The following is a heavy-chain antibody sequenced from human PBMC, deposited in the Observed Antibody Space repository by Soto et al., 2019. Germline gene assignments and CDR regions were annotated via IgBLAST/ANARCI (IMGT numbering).Heavy chain of an antibody. J-gene: IGHJ5*02. Sequence: SETLSLTCAVSGGSISSSNWWRWVRQPPGKGLEWIGEIYHSGSTNYNPSLKSRVTISVDKSKNQFSLKLSSVTAADTAVYYCAREPDVWGSYNWFEPWGQGTLVTVSS. CDR3: AREPDVWGSYNWFEP. D-gene: IGHD3-16*01. CDR1: GGSISSSNW. CDR2: IYHSGST. V-gene: IGHV4-4*02.